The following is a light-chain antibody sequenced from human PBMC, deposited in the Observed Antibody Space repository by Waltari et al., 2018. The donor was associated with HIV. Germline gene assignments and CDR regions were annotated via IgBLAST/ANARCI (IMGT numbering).Light chain of an antibody. V-gene: IGKV4-1*01. CDR1: QSLLYSSNNQNY. CDR2: WAS. J-gene: IGKJ4*01. CDR3: QQYYNNPT. Sequence: DIVMTQSPDSLVVSLGERATINCKSSQSLLYSSNNQNYLAWYQQKPGQPPKLLIYWASTRESGVPDRFSGSGSGTDFTLTISSLQAEDVAVYYCQQYYNNPTFVGGTKVAIK.